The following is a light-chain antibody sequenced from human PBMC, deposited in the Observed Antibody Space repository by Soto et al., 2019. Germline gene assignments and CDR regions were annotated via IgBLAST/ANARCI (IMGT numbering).Light chain of an antibody. Sequence: DIQMTQSPSPLSASVGDRVTITCRASQSISTYLNWYQQKPGKAPKLLIYGASSLQSGVPSRFSGSGSGTDFTLTISSLQSEDFAVYYCQQYNNWPPITFGQGTRLEIK. CDR2: GAS. CDR1: QSISTY. J-gene: IGKJ5*01. V-gene: IGKV1-39*01. CDR3: QQYNNWPPIT.